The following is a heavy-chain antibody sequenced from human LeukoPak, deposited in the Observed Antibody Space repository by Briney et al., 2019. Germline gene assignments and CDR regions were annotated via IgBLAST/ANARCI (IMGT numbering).Heavy chain of an antibody. CDR1: GYTFTSYG. V-gene: IGHV1-18*01. CDR3: ARDAESAARVGAYNWFDP. CDR2: ISAYNGNT. Sequence: GASVKVSCKASGYTFTSYGISWVRQAPGQGLEWMGWISAYNGNTNYAQKLQGRVTMTTDTSTSTAYMELRSLRSDDTAVYYCARDAESAARVGAYNWFDPWGQGTLVTVSS. D-gene: IGHD2-2*01. J-gene: IGHJ5*02.